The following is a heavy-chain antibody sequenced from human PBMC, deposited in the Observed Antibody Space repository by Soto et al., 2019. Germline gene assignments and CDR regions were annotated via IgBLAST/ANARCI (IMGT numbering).Heavy chain of an antibody. CDR3: ARNGWGMATVGM. Sequence: EVQLVESGGGLVQPGGSLRLSCAASGFTVSNNYMIWFRLPPGKGLEWVSLIYSGATTYYADSVKGRFTISRDNSKNTLYLQMNSLRVEDTAVDYCARNGWGMATVGMWGPGTLVTVSS. CDR1: GFTVSNNY. V-gene: IGHV3-53*01. CDR2: IYSGATT. J-gene: IGHJ4*02. D-gene: IGHD4-4*01.